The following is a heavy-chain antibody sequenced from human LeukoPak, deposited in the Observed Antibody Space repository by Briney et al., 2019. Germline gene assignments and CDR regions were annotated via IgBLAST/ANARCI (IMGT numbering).Heavy chain of an antibody. Sequence: HPGGSLRLSCAASGFTFSDYAMHWVRQAPGKGLEWVAVISKDGSDKYYPGSVRGRFTISRDNSKNTIYLQMDSLRAEDTAIYYCARETSSVHSNAGPPFDYWGQGTLVTVSS. D-gene: IGHD2-15*01. CDR1: GFTFSDYA. V-gene: IGHV3-30-3*01. J-gene: IGHJ4*02. CDR2: ISKDGSDK. CDR3: ARETSSVHSNAGPPFDY.